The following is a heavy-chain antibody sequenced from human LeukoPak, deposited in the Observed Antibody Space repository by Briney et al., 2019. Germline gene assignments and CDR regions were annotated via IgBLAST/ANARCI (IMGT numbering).Heavy chain of an antibody. CDR3: ARDALYEFGEFHFDY. V-gene: IGHV1-3*01. Sequence: ASVKVSCKASGYTFNSYAMHWVRQAPGQRLEWMGWINAGNGNTKYSQKFQGRVTITRDTSASTAYMELSSLRSEDTAVYYCARDALYEFGEFHFDYWGQGTLVTVSS. CDR2: INAGNGNT. J-gene: IGHJ4*02. D-gene: IGHD3-10*01. CDR1: GYTFNSYA.